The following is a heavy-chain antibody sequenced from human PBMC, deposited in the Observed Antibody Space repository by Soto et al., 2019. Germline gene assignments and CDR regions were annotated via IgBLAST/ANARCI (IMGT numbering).Heavy chain of an antibody. CDR1: GYTLTELA. Sequence: ASVKVSCKVSGYTLTELAMHWVRQAPXKGLEWMGGFDPQDGETIYAQXXQXXXXXXXXXXXXXAYMELRSLRSEDTAVYYCVTRGSDYGDLYYFDYWGQGTLVTVSS. J-gene: IGHJ4*02. D-gene: IGHD4-17*01. CDR2: FDPQDGET. V-gene: IGHV1-24*01. CDR3: VTRGSDYGDLYYFDY.